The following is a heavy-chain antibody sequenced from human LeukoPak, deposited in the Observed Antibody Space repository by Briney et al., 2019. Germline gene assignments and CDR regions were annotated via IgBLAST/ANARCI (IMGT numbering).Heavy chain of an antibody. D-gene: IGHD1-14*01. CDR2: IYSGGST. V-gene: IGHV3-66*01. CDR1: GFTFDVYA. Sequence: GGSLRLSCVASGFTFDVYAMNWVRQAPGKGLEWIAVIYSGGSTFHADSVKGRFIISRDNSKNTLYLQMNSLRVEDTAVYYCATGTHPGNWGQGTLVTVSS. J-gene: IGHJ4*02. CDR3: ATGTHPGN.